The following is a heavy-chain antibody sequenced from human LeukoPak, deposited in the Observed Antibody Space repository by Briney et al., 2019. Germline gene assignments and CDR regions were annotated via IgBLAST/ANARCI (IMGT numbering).Heavy chain of an antibody. CDR1: GGSISSGDYY. D-gene: IGHD6-13*01. CDR2: IYYSGST. Sequence: SETLSLTCTVSGGSISSGDYYWSWIRQPPGKGLEWIGYIYYSGSTYYNPSLKSRVTISVDTSKNQFSLKLSSVTAADTAVYYCARLGSSSSPDDYWGQGTLVTVSS. J-gene: IGHJ4*02. CDR3: ARLGSSSSPDDY. V-gene: IGHV4-30-4*01.